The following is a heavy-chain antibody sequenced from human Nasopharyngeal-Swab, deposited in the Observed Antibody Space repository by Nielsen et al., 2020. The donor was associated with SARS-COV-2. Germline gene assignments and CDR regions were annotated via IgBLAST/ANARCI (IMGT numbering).Heavy chain of an antibody. CDR3: ARVLGVIVGEDY. V-gene: IGHV3-21*01. D-gene: IGHD3-16*01. CDR1: GFTFSSYG. J-gene: IGHJ4*02. CDR2: ISSSSSYI. Sequence: GESLKISCAASGFTFSSYGMHWVRQAPGKGLEWVSSISSSSSYIYYADSVKGRFTISRDNAKNSLYLQMNSLRAEDTAVYYCARVLGVIVGEDYWGQGTLVTVSS.